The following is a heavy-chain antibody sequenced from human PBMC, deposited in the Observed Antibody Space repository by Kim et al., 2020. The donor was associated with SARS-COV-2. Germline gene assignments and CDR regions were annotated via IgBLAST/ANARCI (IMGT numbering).Heavy chain of an antibody. CDR2: ISYDGSKK. V-gene: IGHV3-30*04. J-gene: IGHJ4*02. CDR1: GFTFSSYA. Sequence: GGSLRLSCAASGFTFSSYAMYWVRQAPGKGLECVAVISYDGSKKYYADSVKGRFTISRDNSKNTLSVQMNSLRPEDTAVYFCARGRKRALVGNLQVKYYFEYWGQGALVTVSS. D-gene: IGHD2-15*01. CDR3: ARGRKRALVGNLQVKYYFEY.